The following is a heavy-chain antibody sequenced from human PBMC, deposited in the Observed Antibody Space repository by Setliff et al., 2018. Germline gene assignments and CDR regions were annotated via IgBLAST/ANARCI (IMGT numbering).Heavy chain of an antibody. CDR2: IIPIFGTA. J-gene: IGHJ4*02. V-gene: IGHV1-46*01. CDR1: GYTFTSYY. D-gene: IGHD3-22*01. Sequence: ASVKVSCKASGYTFTSYYIHWVRQATGQGLEWMGRIIPIFGTANYAQKFQGRVTMTSDTSASTAYMELNSLRSEDTALYYCARGGGVNDDNSGFYRSFDYWGQGTLVTVSS. CDR3: ARGGGVNDDNSGFYRSFDY.